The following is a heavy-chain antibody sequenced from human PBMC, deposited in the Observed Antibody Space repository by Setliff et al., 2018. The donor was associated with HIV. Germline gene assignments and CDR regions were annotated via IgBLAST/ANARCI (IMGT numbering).Heavy chain of an antibody. D-gene: IGHD4-17*01. J-gene: IGHJ4*02. V-gene: IGHV3-7*01. CDR3: ARGQTSVTLQFDH. CDR2: INQDGSEK. Sequence: GGSLRLSCAASGFTFSSRWMVWVRQAPGKGLEWVANINQDGSEKNYVDSVKGRFTISRDNAKNSLFLQMNSLRAEDTAVYYCARGQTSVTLQFDHWGQGTLVTVSS. CDR1: GFTFSSRW.